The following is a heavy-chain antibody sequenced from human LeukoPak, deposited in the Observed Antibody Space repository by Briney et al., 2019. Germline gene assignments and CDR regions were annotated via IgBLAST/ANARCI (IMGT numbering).Heavy chain of an antibody. J-gene: IGHJ3*02. V-gene: IGHV6-1*01. CDR2: THYRSKWYN. D-gene: IGHD6-13*01. CDR1: GDSLPSNSAA. Sequence: SQTLSLTCAISGDSLPSNSAAWNWIRQSPSRGLEWLGRTHYRSKWYNDYAVSVKSRITINPDTSKNQFSLQLNSVTPEDTAVYYCASTVGCCWYEAFDIWGQGTMVTVSS. CDR3: ASTVGCCWYEAFDI.